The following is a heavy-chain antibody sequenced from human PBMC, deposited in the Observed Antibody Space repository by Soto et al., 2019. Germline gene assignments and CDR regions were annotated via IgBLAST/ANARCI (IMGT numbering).Heavy chain of an antibody. CDR2: ISYSGST. CDR3: ARGSGGVLRYFDWLFYSSEFDY. V-gene: IGHV4-59*01. J-gene: IGHJ4*02. D-gene: IGHD3-9*01. Sequence: QVQLQESGPGLVKPSETLSLTCTVSGGSISSYYWSWIRQPPGKGLEWIGYISYSGSTNYNPSLKRRVTISVDTSKNQFSLKLSSVTAADTAVYYCARGSGGVLRYFDWLFYSSEFDYWGQGTLVTVSS. CDR1: GGSISSYY.